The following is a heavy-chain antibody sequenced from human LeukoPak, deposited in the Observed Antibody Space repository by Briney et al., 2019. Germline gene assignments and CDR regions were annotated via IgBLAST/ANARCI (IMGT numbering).Heavy chain of an antibody. J-gene: IGHJ4*02. CDR3: AKFEGATIPGWFNDY. Sequence: PPGGSLRPSCAASEFIFSDYTMGWVRQAPGKGLEWVSTIDKTTYPTFYADSVKGRFTISRDNSKNTLYLQMNSLRTEDTAVYFCAKFEGATIPGWFNDYWGQGILVTVSS. V-gene: IGHV3-23*05. CDR2: IDKTTYPT. CDR1: EFIFSDYT. D-gene: IGHD6-19*01.